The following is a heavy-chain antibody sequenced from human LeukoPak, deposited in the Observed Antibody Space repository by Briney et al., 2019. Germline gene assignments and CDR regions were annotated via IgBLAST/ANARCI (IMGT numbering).Heavy chain of an antibody. D-gene: IGHD4-17*01. Sequence: ASVKVSCKASGYTFTGYYMHWVRQAPGQGLEWMGWINPNSGGTNYAQKFQGRVTMTRDTSISTAYMELSRLRSDDTAVYYCARSPATVSLRGHCFDLWGQGTRVSVS. CDR2: INPNSGGT. CDR1: GYTFTGYY. CDR3: ARSPATVSLRGHCFDL. J-gene: IGHJ5*02. V-gene: IGHV1-2*02.